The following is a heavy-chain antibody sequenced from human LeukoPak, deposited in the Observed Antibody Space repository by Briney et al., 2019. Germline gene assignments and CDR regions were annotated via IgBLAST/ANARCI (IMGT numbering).Heavy chain of an antibody. V-gene: IGHV4-59*01. CDR2: ISNNGDT. Sequence: SETLSLTCTVSGGSISSYYWSWIRQTPGKGLEWIGHISNNGDTNYNPSLKSRVSISVDTSKKRVSLDLTSVTAADTAVYFCARGDLIAATGDRRYYFDSWGQGTPVTVPS. J-gene: IGHJ4*02. CDR3: ARGDLIAATGDRRYYFDS. CDR1: GGSISSYY. D-gene: IGHD6-13*01.